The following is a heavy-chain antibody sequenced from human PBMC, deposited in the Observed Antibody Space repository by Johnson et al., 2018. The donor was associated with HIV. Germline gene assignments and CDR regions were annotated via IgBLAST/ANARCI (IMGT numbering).Heavy chain of an antibody. V-gene: IGHV3-66*01. D-gene: IGHD3-22*01. Sequence: EVQLVESGGGLVQPGGSLRLSCAASGFTVSSNYMGWVRQAPGKGLEWVSVIYSGGSTYYADSVKGRFTISRDNSKNTLYLQMNSLRAEDTAVYYCARDRGQWLLGMSDAFDIWGQGTMVTVSS. CDR3: ARDRGQWLLGMSDAFDI. CDR1: GFTVSSNY. CDR2: IYSGGST. J-gene: IGHJ3*02.